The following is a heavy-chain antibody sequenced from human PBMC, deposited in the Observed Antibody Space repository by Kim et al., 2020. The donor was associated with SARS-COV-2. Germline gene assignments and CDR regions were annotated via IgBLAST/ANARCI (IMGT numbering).Heavy chain of an antibody. Sequence: SYADYVKGRFTISRDNAKNTLYRQMNSLRAEDTAVYYCARVGAVAGTFDYWGQGTLVTVSS. J-gene: IGHJ4*02. CDR3: ARVGAVAGTFDY. D-gene: IGHD6-19*01. V-gene: IGHV3-74*01.